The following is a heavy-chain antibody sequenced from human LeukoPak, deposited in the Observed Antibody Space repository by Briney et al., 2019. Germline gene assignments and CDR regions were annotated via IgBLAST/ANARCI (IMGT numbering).Heavy chain of an antibody. CDR3: ARDGYCSGGSCFYFDY. V-gene: IGHV3-7*01. J-gene: IGHJ4*02. D-gene: IGHD2-15*01. CDR2: IKQDGSEK. CDR1: GFTFSSYW. Sequence: PGGPLRLSCAASGFTFSSYWMSWVRQAPGKGLEWVANIKQDGSEKYYVDSVKGRFTISRDNAKNSLYLQMNSLRAEDTAVYYCARDGYCSGGSCFYFDYWGQGTLVTVSS.